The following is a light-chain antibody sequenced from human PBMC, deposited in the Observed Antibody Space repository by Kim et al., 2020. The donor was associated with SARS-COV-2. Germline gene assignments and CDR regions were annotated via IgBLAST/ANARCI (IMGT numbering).Light chain of an antibody. CDR3: NSRDSSGNLNWV. Sequence: GQTARITCQGDRLRTYYASWYQQKPGQAPLLVIYDKDSRPSGIPDRFSGSSSGNTASLTITGAQAEDEADYYCNSRDSSGNLNWVFGGGTQLTVL. V-gene: IGLV3-19*01. CDR1: RLRTYY. CDR2: DKD. J-gene: IGLJ3*02.